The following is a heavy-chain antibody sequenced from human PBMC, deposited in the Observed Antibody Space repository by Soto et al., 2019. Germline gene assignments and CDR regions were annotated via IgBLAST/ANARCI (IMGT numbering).Heavy chain of an antibody. Sequence: SVKVSCKASGGTFRNDAITWVRQAPGQWLEWMGGIIPLFATSNYAQKFLARLTFTADESAGTAYMELSSLRSEDTAVYYCAAVSPHTPDNSPRYFDHWGQGSLVTVYS. D-gene: IGHD6-19*01. CDR1: GGTFRNDA. CDR2: IIPLFATS. V-gene: IGHV1-69*13. J-gene: IGHJ4*02. CDR3: AAVSPHTPDNSPRYFDH.